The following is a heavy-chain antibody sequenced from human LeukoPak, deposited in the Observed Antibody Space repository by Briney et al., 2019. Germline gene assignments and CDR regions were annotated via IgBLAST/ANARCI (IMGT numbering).Heavy chain of an antibody. CDR2: IYPGDSGT. D-gene: IGHD6-19*01. CDR3: ARLPRRHSSGWVDY. CDR1: GYSFTSYW. Sequence: GESLKISCKGSGYSFTSYWIGWVRQMPGKGLERMGIIYPGDSGTRYSPSFQGQVTISADKSISTAYLQWSSLKASDTAMYYCARLPRRHSSGWVDYWGQGTLVTVSS. J-gene: IGHJ4*02. V-gene: IGHV5-51*01.